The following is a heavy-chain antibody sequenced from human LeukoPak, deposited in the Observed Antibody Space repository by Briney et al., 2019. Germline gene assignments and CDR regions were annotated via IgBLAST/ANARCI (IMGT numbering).Heavy chain of an antibody. V-gene: IGHV3-74*01. D-gene: IGHD2-15*01. J-gene: IGHJ4*01. Sequence: QPGGSLRLSCTASGFTLRNYWMHWVRQAPGKRLVWVSRISDDGSVKNYADPVHGRFTISRHNAKNILYLQINSLQSEDTAVYCCAGYSSSSGGAAYYLDYWGHGTLVTVSS. CDR1: GFTLRNYW. CDR2: ISDDGSVK. CDR3: AGYSSSSGGAAYYLDY.